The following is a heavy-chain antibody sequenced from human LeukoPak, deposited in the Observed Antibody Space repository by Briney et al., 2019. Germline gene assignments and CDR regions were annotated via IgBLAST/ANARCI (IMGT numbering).Heavy chain of an antibody. CDR3: ARDSRIELHDAFDI. CDR1: GFTFSSYW. J-gene: IGHJ3*02. CDR2: IKQDGSEK. V-gene: IGHV3-7*01. Sequence: PGGSLRLSCAASGFTFSSYWMSWVRQAPGKGLEWVANIKQDGSEKYYVDSVKGRFTISRDNAKNSLYLQMNSLRAEDTAVYYCARDSRIELHDAFDIWGQGTMVTVSS. D-gene: IGHD1-26*01.